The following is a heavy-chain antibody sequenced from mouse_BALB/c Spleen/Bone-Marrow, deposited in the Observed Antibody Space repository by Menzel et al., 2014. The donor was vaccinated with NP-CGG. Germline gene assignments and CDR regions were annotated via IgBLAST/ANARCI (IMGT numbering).Heavy chain of an antibody. CDR2: INLSNGGT. Sequence: VQLQQSGAELVKPGASVKLSCKASGYTFTSYYMYWVKQRPGQGLEWIGEINLSNGGTNFNEKFKSKATLTVDKSSSTAYMQLSSLTSEDSAVYYCTRGGAYYRYTSFAYWGQGTLVTVSA. J-gene: IGHJ3*01. CDR3: TRGGAYYRYTSFAY. V-gene: IGHV1S81*02. D-gene: IGHD2-14*01. CDR1: GYTFTSYY.